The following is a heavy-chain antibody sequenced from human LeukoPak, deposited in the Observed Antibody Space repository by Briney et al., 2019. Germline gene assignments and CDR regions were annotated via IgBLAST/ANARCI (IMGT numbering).Heavy chain of an antibody. J-gene: IGHJ4*02. D-gene: IGHD2-15*01. V-gene: IGHV4-39*01. CDR1: GGSISSSSHY. CDR2: IYYNGGT. Sequence: PSETLSLTCTVSGGSISSSSHYWGWIRQPPGKGLEWIGNIYYNGGTYYNPSLKSRVTISVDTSKKQFSLKLSSVTAADTAVYYCARQGGMVRPFDYWGQGTLVTVSS. CDR3: ARQGGMVRPFDY.